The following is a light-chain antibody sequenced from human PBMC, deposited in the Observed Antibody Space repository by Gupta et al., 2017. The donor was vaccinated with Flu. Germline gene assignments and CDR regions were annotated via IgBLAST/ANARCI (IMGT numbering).Light chain of an antibody. CDR1: SSDVGGYNY. CDR2: EVS. CDR3: SSYAGSNNLV. J-gene: IGLJ3*02. Sequence: GLTQPPLASRSSGPSIPIPCTWTSSDVGGYNYVSWYQQHPGKAPKLMIYEVSKRPSGVPDRFSGSKSGNTASLTVSGLQAEDEADYYCSSYAGSNNLVFGGGTKLTVL. V-gene: IGLV2-8*01.